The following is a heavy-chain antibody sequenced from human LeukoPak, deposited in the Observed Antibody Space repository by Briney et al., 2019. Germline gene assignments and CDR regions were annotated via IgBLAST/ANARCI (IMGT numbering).Heavy chain of an antibody. CDR3: AKGYCSGGSCYAVFDY. Sequence: GGSLRLSCAASGFTFSSYAMSWVRQAPGKGLEWVSAISGSGGSTYYADSVKGRFTISRDNPKNTLYLQMNSLRAEDTAVYYCAKGYCSGGSCYAVFDYWGQGTLVTVSS. CDR2: ISGSGGST. D-gene: IGHD2-15*01. CDR1: GFTFSSYA. V-gene: IGHV3-23*01. J-gene: IGHJ4*02.